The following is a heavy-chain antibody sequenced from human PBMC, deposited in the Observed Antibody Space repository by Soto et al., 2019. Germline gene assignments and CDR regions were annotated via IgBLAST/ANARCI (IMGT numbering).Heavy chain of an antibody. J-gene: IGHJ3*02. CDR2: ISGSGGST. Sequence: EVQLLESGGGLVQPGGSLRLSCAASGFTFSSYAMSRVRQAPGKGLEWVSAISGSGGSTYYADSVKGRFTISRDNSKNTLYLQMNSLRAEDTAVYYCAKELGALTGAYDAFDIWGQGTMVTVSS. D-gene: IGHD1-26*01. V-gene: IGHV3-23*01. CDR1: GFTFSSYA. CDR3: AKELGALTGAYDAFDI.